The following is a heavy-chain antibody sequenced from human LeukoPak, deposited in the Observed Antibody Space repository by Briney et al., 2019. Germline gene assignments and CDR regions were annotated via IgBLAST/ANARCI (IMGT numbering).Heavy chain of an antibody. CDR3: ARDRGSTYYDFWSGYYPYYYGMDV. Sequence: GGSLRLSCAASGFSFSSSTMNWVRQAPGKGLEWVSSITWTSSYINYADPVKGRFTISRDNAKNSLFLQMNSLRAEDTAVYYCARDRGSTYYDFWSGYYPYYYGMDVWGQGTTVTVSS. V-gene: IGHV3-21*01. D-gene: IGHD3-3*01. CDR2: ITWTSSYI. J-gene: IGHJ6*02. CDR1: GFSFSSST.